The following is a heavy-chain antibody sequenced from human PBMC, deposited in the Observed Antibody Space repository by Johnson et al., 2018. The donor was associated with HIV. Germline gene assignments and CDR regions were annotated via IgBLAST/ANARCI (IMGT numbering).Heavy chain of an antibody. CDR1: GFTFSSYP. CDR2: IRYDGSNK. Sequence: QVQLVESGGGVVQPGRSLRLSCAASGFTFSSYPLHWVRQAPGKGLEWVAFIRYDGSNKYYADSVKGRFTISRDNSKNTLYLQMNSLRAEDTAVYYCAKDSRGWGAFSDAFDIWGQGTMVTVSS. CDR3: AKDSRGWGAFSDAFDI. D-gene: IGHD1-26*01. V-gene: IGHV3-30*02. J-gene: IGHJ3*02.